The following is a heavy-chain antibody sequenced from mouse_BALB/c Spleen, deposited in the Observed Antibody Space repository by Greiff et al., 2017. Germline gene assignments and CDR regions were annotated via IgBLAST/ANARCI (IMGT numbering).Heavy chain of an antibody. J-gene: IGHJ2*01. D-gene: IGHD1-1*01. V-gene: IGHV14-4*02. CDR3: NQNSDYYGSREYYFDY. CDR1: GFNIKDYY. Sequence: EVQRVESGAELVRSGASVKLSCTASGFNIKDYYMHWVKQRPEQGLEWIGWIDPENGDTEYAPKFQGKATMTADTSSNTAYLQLSSLTSEDTAVYYCNQNSDYYGSREYYFDYWGQGTTLTVSS. CDR2: IDPENGDT.